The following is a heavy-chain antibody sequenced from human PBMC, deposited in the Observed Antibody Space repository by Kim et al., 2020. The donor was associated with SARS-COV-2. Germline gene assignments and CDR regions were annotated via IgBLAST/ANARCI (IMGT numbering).Heavy chain of an antibody. CDR3: AREPPGRPFDY. V-gene: IGHV4-59*12. J-gene: IGHJ4*02. CDR2: IYYSGST. D-gene: IGHD3-10*01. Sequence: SETLSLTCTVSGGSISSYYWSWIRQPPGKGLEWIGYIYYSGSTNYNPSLKSRVTISVDTSKNQFSLKLSSVTAADTAVYYCAREPPGRPFDYWGQGTLVTVSS. CDR1: GGSISSYY.